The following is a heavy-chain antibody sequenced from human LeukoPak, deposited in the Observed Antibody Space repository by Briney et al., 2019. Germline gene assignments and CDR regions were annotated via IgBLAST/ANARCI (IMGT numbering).Heavy chain of an antibody. Sequence: PGKSLRLSCAASEFTFSSYGMHWVRQAPGKGLEWVAVISYEGSNKYYADTVKGRFTISRDNSKNTLYLQMNSLRAEDTAVYYCAKDRLGALYYFDSSGYYRLDYWGQGTLVTVSS. D-gene: IGHD3-22*01. V-gene: IGHV3-30*18. J-gene: IGHJ4*02. CDR3: AKDRLGALYYFDSSGYYRLDY. CDR1: EFTFSSYG. CDR2: ISYEGSNK.